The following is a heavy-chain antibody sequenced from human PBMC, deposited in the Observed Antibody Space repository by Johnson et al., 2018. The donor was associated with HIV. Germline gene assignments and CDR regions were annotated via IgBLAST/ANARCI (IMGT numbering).Heavy chain of an antibody. J-gene: IGHJ3*02. V-gene: IGHV3-33*01. D-gene: IGHD3-10*01. Sequence: QVQLVESGGGVVQPGRSLRLSCAASGFTFSNYGMHWVRQTPGKGLEWVAVIWYDGSNKYYADSVKGRFTISRDNSENTLYLQMNSLRAEDTAVYYCARVWPHDAFDIWGQGTMVTVSS. CDR2: IWYDGSNK. CDR1: GFTFSNYG. CDR3: ARVWPHDAFDI.